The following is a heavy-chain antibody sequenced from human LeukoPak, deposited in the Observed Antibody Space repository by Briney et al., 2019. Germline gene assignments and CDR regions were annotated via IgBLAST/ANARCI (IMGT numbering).Heavy chain of an antibody. Sequence: MASETLSLTCTVSGGSISSYYWSWIRQPPGKGLEWIGEINHSGSTNYNPSLKSRVTISEDTSKNQFSLKLSSVTAADTAVYYCARDERGYSYGSESAEPEAGFDYWGQGTLVTVSS. CDR2: INHSGST. D-gene: IGHD5-18*01. J-gene: IGHJ4*02. CDR1: GGSISSYY. V-gene: IGHV4-34*01. CDR3: ARDERGYSYGSESAEPEAGFDY.